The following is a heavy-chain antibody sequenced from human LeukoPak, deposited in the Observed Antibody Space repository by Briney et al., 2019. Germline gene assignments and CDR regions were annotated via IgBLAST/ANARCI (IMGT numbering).Heavy chain of an antibody. J-gene: IGHJ4*02. V-gene: IGHV3-48*03. CDR3: ARDGRGRGYSYEHRLDY. CDR1: GFTFSSYE. D-gene: IGHD5-18*01. Sequence: GGSLRLSCAASGFTFSSYEMNWVRQAPGKGLEWVSYISSSGSTIYYADSVKGRFTISRDNAKNSLYLQMNSLRAEDTAVYYCARDGRGRGYSYEHRLDYWGQGTLVTVSS. CDR2: ISSSGSTI.